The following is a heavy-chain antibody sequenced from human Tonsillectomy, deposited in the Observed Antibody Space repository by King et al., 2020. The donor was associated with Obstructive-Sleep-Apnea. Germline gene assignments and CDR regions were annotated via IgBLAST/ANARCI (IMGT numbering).Heavy chain of an antibody. Sequence: VQLQESGPGLVKPSQTLSLTVTVSGGSISDGTYYLCWIRQDPGKSVGWIGYIYYIGSTNYNPSLESPITLSVDTSKNHFSLKLRPVTAADTAVYFCVRDLTGKGGVDVWGQGTTVTVSS. CDR3: VRDLTGKGGVDV. CDR2: IYYIGST. CDR1: GGSISDGTYY. J-gene: IGHJ6*02. D-gene: IGHD4-23*01. V-gene: IGHV4-31*01.